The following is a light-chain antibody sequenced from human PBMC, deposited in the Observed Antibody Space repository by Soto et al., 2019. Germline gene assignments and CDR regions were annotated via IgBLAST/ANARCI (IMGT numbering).Light chain of an antibody. V-gene: IGLV2-8*01. CDR2: EVS. CDR3: SSYAGRNNFV. Sequence: SALTQPPSASGSPGQSVTISCTGTSSDVGGYNYVSWYQQHPGKAPKLMIYEVSKRPSGVPDRFSGSKSGNTASLTVSGLQAEDEADYYCSSYAGRNNFVFGTGTKV. CDR1: SSDVGGYNY. J-gene: IGLJ1*01.